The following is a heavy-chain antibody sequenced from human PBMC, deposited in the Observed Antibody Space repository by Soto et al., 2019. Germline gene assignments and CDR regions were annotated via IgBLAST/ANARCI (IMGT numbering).Heavy chain of an antibody. CDR2: IKSKTDGGTT. D-gene: IGHD3-16*02. J-gene: IGHJ3*02. CDR1: GFTFSNAW. V-gene: IGHV3-15*01. Sequence: KPGGSLRLSCAASGFTFSNAWMSWVRQAPGKGLEWVGRIKSKTDGGTTDYAAPVKGRFTISRDDSKNTLYLQMNSLKTEDTAVYYCTTDDVRLGELSLPDAFDIWGQGTMVTVSS. CDR3: TTDDVRLGELSLPDAFDI.